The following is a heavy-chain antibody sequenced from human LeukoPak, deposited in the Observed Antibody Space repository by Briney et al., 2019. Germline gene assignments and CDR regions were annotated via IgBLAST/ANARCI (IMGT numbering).Heavy chain of an antibody. CDR2: ISAYNGNT. J-gene: IGHJ6*02. CDR3: ARDRPLDFYCSGGSCYSDYYYYYGMDV. V-gene: IGHV1-18*01. Sequence: GASVKVSCKASGYTFTSYGISWVRQAPGQGLEWMGWISAYNGNTNYAQKLQGRVSMTTDTSTSTAYMELRSLRSDDTAVYYCARDRPLDFYCSGGSCYSDYYYYYGMDVWGQGTTVTVSS. CDR1: GYTFTSYG. D-gene: IGHD2-15*01.